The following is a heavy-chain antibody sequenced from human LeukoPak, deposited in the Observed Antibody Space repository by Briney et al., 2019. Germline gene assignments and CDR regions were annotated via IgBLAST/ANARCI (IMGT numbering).Heavy chain of an antibody. J-gene: IGHJ4*02. V-gene: IGHV3-30*02. CDR1: GFTFNNYG. D-gene: IGHD3-10*01. Sequence: GGSLRLSCAASGFTFNNYGMHWVRQAPGKGLEWVAFIRYDGRNKYYADSVKGRFTISRDNSKNTLYLQMNSLRAEDTAVYYCASPSSGVGFGSGSYSFDYWGQGTLVTVSS. CDR2: IRYDGRNK. CDR3: ASPSSGVGFGSGSYSFDY.